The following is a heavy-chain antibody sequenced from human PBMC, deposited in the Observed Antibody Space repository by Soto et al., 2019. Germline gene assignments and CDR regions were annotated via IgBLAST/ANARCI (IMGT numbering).Heavy chain of an antibody. CDR1: GYTFTSYY. Sequence: GASVKVSCKASGYTFTSYYMHWVRQAPGQGLEWMGIINPSGGSTSYAQKFQGRVTMTRDTSTSTVYMELSSLRSEDTAVYYCARVWRNYYDSSGYYYSPYDAFDIWGQGTMVTVSS. CDR3: ARVWRNYYDSSGYYYSPYDAFDI. J-gene: IGHJ3*02. V-gene: IGHV1-46*03. D-gene: IGHD3-22*01. CDR2: INPSGGST.